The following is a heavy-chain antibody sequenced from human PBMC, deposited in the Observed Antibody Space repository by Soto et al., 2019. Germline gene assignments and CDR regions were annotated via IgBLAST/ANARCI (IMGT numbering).Heavy chain of an antibody. J-gene: IGHJ4*02. CDR1: GVSLSGFY. D-gene: IGHD3-3*01. V-gene: IGHV4-59*01. CDR2: IYYSGST. Sequence: QVQLQGSGPGLVRPSETLSLTCAVSGVSLSGFYWSWMRQPPGKGLEYIGYIYYSGSTYYNPSLKSRVTVSLDSSQNKFSLKLTSVTAADTAIYYCARGHLWLEDWGQGTLVTVSS. CDR3: ARGHLWLED.